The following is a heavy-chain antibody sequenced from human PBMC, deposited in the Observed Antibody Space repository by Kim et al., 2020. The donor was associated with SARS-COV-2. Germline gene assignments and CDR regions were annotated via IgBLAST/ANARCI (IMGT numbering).Heavy chain of an antibody. J-gene: IGHJ4*02. D-gene: IGHD6-13*01. CDR3: ARSRQQLGYYFDY. Sequence: SETLSLTCTVSGGSISSSSYYWGWIRQPPGKGLEWIGSIYYSGSTYYNPSLKSRVTISVDTSKNQFSLKLSSVTAADTAVYYCARSRQQLGYYFDYWGQGTLVTVSS. V-gene: IGHV4-39*07. CDR2: IYYSGST. CDR1: GGSISSSSYY.